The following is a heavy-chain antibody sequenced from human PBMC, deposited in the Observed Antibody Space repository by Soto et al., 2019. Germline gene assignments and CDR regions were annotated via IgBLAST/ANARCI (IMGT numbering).Heavy chain of an antibody. CDR1: GFTFRSHW. Sequence: EVQLVETGGGLVQPGGSLRLSCAASGFTFRSHWMSWVRQAPGKGLEWVANIRQDGNEEQYLDSVKGRFTLSRDNAKNLLYVQMNGRRAEDTAVYYCAKAEGYRCDIRGQGTMVTVSS. CDR3: AKAEGYRCDI. D-gene: IGHD1-1*01. J-gene: IGHJ3*02. CDR2: IRQDGNEE. V-gene: IGHV3-7*01.